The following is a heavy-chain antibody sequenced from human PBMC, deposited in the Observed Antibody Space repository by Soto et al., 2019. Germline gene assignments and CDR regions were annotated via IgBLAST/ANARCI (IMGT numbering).Heavy chain of an antibody. V-gene: IGHV3-73*02. CDR3: NRGQGAPIGDYYDHGMDV. Sequence: EVHLVESGGGLVQPGGSLKLSCAASGFNFSGSAIHWVRQASGTGLEWVGRIRSRANNYATSSAASVKGRFKFSRDDSKNTAYLQMSTLKTEDTAVYYCNRGQGAPIGDYYDHGMDVWGQGTTVTVSS. J-gene: IGHJ6*02. CDR1: GFNFSGSA. CDR2: IRSRANNYAT. D-gene: IGHD2-2*02.